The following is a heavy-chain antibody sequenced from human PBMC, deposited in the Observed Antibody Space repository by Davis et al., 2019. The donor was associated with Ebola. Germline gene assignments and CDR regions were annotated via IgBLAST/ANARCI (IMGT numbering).Heavy chain of an antibody. V-gene: IGHV3-33*01. D-gene: IGHD3-10*01. CDR2: LFFDGSNK. CDR3: GRDRAMFRVGLIDY. CDR1: GFTLRYYG. J-gene: IGHJ4*02. Sequence: PGGSLRLSCATSGFTLRYYGMHWVRQSPCPGLPLLSVLFFDGSNKSYADSVTGRFTISRDNSKNALYLQMNSLRAEDTAVYYCGRDRAMFRVGLIDYWGQGTLVTVSS.